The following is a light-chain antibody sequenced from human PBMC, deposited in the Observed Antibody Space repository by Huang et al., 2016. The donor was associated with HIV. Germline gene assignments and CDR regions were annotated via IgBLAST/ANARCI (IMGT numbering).Light chain of an antibody. V-gene: IGKV4-1*01. CDR3: QQYYSTPLT. J-gene: IGKJ4*01. CDR2: WAS. Sequence: DIVMTQSPDSLAVSLGERATINCKSSQSVLYSSNNKNYLAWYKQKPGQPPKLNIYWASTRELGGPDRFSGSGSGTDFTLTISSLQAEDVAVYYCQQYYSTPLTFGGGTKVEIK. CDR1: QSVLYSSNNKNY.